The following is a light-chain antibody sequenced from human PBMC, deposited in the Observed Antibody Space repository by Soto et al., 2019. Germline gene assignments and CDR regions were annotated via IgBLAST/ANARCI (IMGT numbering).Light chain of an antibody. V-gene: IGLV2-14*01. Sequence: QSALTQPASVSGSPGQSITISCTGTSSDVGGYNYVSWYQQHPGKAPKLMIYDVSNRPSRVSDRFSGSKSGNTASLTISGLQAEEEADYYCSSYTSSSTLRVFGTGTKLTVL. J-gene: IGLJ1*01. CDR2: DVS. CDR3: SSYTSSSTLRV. CDR1: SSDVGGYNY.